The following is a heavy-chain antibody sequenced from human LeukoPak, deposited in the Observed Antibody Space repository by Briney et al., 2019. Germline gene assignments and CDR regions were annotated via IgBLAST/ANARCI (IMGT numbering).Heavy chain of an antibody. J-gene: IGHJ4*02. CDR3: ARVDSGNYDY. V-gene: IGHV3-23*01. Sequence: GGSLRLSCAASGFRFSSYVMSWGRQAPGKGLEYVSSIAGSDGASYYADSVKGRFTISRENSKNTLFLQMNSLRVEDTAVYYCARVDSGNYDYWGQGTLLTVSS. CDR1: GFRFSSYV. D-gene: IGHD1-26*01. CDR2: IAGSDGAS.